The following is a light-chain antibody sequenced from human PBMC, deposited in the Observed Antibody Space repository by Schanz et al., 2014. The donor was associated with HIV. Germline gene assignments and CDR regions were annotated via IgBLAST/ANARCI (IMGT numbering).Light chain of an antibody. V-gene: IGKV1-5*03. CDR1: QYISRW. CDR2: KAS. J-gene: IGKJ3*01. Sequence: IQMTQSPSTLSAFVGDRVTITCRASQYISRWLAWYQQKPGKAPKLLIYKASSLQSGVPSRFSGSGSGTDFTLTISRLEPEDFAVYYCQQYGSSFGPGTKVEIK. CDR3: QQYGSS.